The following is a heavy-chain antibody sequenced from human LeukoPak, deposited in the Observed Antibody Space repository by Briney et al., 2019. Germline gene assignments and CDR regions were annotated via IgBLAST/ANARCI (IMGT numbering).Heavy chain of an antibody. D-gene: IGHD3-10*01. CDR2: ISGSGGST. CDR3: AKDRGSGSYRYDAFGI. Sequence: GGSLRLSCAASGFTFSSYAMSWVRQAPGKGLEWVSAISGSGGSTYYADSVKGRFTISRDNSKNTLYLQMNSLRAEDTAVYYCAKDRGSGSYRYDAFGIWGQGTMVTVSS. CDR1: GFTFSSYA. V-gene: IGHV3-23*01. J-gene: IGHJ3*02.